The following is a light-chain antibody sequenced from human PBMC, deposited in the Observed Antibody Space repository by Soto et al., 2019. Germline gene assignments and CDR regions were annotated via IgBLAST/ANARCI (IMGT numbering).Light chain of an antibody. Sequence: EIVMTQSPATLSVSPGERATLSCRASRNINRKLAWYQQKPGQAPRLLISGASTRATGFPARFSGSGSGTEFTLTISSLQSEDFAVYYCQQYYDYPPLIFGGGTKVEIK. CDR2: GAS. J-gene: IGKJ4*01. CDR3: QQYYDYPPLI. V-gene: IGKV3-15*01. CDR1: RNINRK.